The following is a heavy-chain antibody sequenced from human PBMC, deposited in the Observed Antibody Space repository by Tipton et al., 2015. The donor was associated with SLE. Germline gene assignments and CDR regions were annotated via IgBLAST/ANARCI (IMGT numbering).Heavy chain of an antibody. CDR3: ARYPESNYHWFGP. CDR1: GGSISSSRYY. Sequence: TLSLTCTVSGGSISSSRYYWGWIRQSPGKGLEWIGSIYHRGTAYYNPSLKSRVTISVDTSKNQISLKLSSVTAADTAVYYCARYPESNYHWFGPWGQGALVTVSS. CDR2: IYHRGTA. J-gene: IGHJ5*02. V-gene: IGHV4-39*07. D-gene: IGHD4-11*01.